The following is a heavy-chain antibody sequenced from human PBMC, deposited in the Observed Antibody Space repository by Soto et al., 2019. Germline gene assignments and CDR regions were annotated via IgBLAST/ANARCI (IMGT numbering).Heavy chain of an antibody. Sequence: GGSLRLSCAASGFTFSSYGMHWVRQAPGKGLEWVAVISYDGSNKYYADSVKGRFTISRDNSKNTLYLQMNSLRAEDTAVYYCAKGAVYDSFKPPADWGLGTLVTVSS. CDR1: GFTFSSYG. V-gene: IGHV3-30*18. CDR2: ISYDGSNK. CDR3: AKGAVYDSFKPPAD. J-gene: IGHJ4*02. D-gene: IGHD3-3*01.